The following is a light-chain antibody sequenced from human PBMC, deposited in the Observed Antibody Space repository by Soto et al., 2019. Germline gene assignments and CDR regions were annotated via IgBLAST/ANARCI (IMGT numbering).Light chain of an antibody. V-gene: IGKV1-5*03. CDR2: KAS. CDR1: QSISSW. Sequence: DIQMTQSPSTLSASVGDRVTITCRASQSISSWLAWYQQKPGKAPKLLIYKASSLKSGVPTRFSGSGSGTEFTLTSSSLQAEDFATYYCQQYNSYSLTFGGGTKVEIK. J-gene: IGKJ4*01. CDR3: QQYNSYSLT.